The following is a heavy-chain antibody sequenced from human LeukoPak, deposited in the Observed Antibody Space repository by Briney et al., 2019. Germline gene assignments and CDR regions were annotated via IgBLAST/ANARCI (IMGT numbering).Heavy chain of an antibody. D-gene: IGHD3-22*01. J-gene: IGHJ5*02. CDR1: GGSVSGYY. CDR2: INHSGST. CDR3: ARISGYYWDRGRFDP. V-gene: IGHV4-34*01. Sequence: SETLSLTCAVYGGSVSGYYWSWIRQPPGKGLEWVGEINHSGSTNYNPSLKSRFTISVDKSKNQFSLKLSTVTAADTAVYYCARISGYYWDRGRFDPWGQGTLVTVSS.